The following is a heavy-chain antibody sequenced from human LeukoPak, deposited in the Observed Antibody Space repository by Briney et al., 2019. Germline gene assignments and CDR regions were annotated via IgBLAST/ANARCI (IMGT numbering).Heavy chain of an antibody. J-gene: IGHJ6*02. CDR1: GYTFTSYD. CDR3: ARGRGNYYGMDV. CDR2: MNPNSGAT. V-gene: IGHV1-8*01. Sequence: ASVKVSCKASGYTFTSYDFNWLRQATGQGPEWMGWMNPNSGATGYAQKFQGRVTMTRSASINTAYMELGKLRSEDTAVYYCARGRGNYYGMDVWGQGTTVAVSS.